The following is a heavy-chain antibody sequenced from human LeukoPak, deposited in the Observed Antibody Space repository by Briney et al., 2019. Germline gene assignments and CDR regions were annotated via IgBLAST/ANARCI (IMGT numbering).Heavy chain of an antibody. CDR3: ARGSDYYYYYYMDV. CDR2: IYHSGST. Sequence: PSETLSLTCTVSGYSISSGYYWGWIRQPPGKGLEWIGSIYHSGSTYYNPSLKSRVTISVDTSKNQFSLKLSSVTAADTAVYYCARGSDYYYYYYMDVWGKGTTATVSS. CDR1: GYSISSGYY. J-gene: IGHJ6*03. V-gene: IGHV4-38-2*02. D-gene: IGHD1-26*01.